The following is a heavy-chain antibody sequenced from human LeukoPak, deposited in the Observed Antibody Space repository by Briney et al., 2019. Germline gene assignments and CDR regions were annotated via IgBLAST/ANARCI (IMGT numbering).Heavy chain of an antibody. CDR3: ARDRFQIQLWLI. V-gene: IGHV4-59*12. CDR1: GGSISSYY. J-gene: IGHJ4*02. D-gene: IGHD5-18*01. CDR2: IYYSGST. Sequence: SETLSLTCTVSGGSISSYYWSWIRQPPGKGLEWIGYIYYSGSTDYNPSLKSRVTISVDTSKNQFSLKLSSVTAADTAVYYCARDRFQIQLWLIWGQGTLVTVSS.